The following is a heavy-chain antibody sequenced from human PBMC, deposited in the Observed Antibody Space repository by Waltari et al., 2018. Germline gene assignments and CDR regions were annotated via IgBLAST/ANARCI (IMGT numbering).Heavy chain of an antibody. CDR2: INTSGSLI. D-gene: IGHD3-22*01. V-gene: IGHV3-21*06. CDR3: AREVSFDRAPLGAFDI. Sequence: VGQALEKGVDWFASINTSGSLISYAESVQGRFTTSRDNAKDELYRQMRSLRAEDTAVYHCAREVSFDRAPLGAFDIWGQGTRVAAS. J-gene: IGHJ3*02.